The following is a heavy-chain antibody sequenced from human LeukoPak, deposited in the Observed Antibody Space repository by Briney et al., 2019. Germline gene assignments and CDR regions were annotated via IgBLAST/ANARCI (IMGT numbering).Heavy chain of an antibody. Sequence: ASVKVSCKASGYTFTSYDINWVRQATGQGREWMGWMNPNSGNTGYAQKFQGRVTITRNTSISTAYMELSSLRSEDTAVYYCARGLRFLELANDYWGQGTLVTVSS. CDR2: MNPNSGNT. CDR1: GYTFTSYD. D-gene: IGHD3-3*01. V-gene: IGHV1-8*03. CDR3: ARGLRFLELANDY. J-gene: IGHJ4*02.